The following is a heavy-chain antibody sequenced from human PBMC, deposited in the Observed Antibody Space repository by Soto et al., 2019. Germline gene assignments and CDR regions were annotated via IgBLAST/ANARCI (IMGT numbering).Heavy chain of an antibody. D-gene: IGHD5-12*01. CDR1: GDSVSSNSAG. CDR2: TYYRSKWYY. CDR3: ARGEQYSGTIFDY. V-gene: IGHV6-1*01. J-gene: IGHJ4*01. Sequence: QVQLQQSGPGLVKPSQTLSLTCAITGDSVSSNSAGWSWVRQSPSRGLEWLGRTYYRSKWYYEYGVYVRGRITRKPDTSKNQYSLQMNSVTPEDTAVYFCARGEQYSGTIFDYWGQGTLVTVSS.